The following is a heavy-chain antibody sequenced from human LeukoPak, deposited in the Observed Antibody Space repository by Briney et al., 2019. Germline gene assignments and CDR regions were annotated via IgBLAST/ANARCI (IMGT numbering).Heavy chain of an antibody. V-gene: IGHV4-59*01. CDR1: GGSISSYY. CDR2: IYYSGST. J-gene: IGHJ5*02. D-gene: IGHD3-22*01. Sequence: SETLSLTCTVSGGSISSYYWSWIRQPPGKGLEWIGYIYYSGSTSYNPSLKSRVTISVDTSKNQFSLKLSSVTAADTAVYYCARERYYYDSSGHNWFDPWGQGTLVTVSS. CDR3: ARERYYYDSSGHNWFDP.